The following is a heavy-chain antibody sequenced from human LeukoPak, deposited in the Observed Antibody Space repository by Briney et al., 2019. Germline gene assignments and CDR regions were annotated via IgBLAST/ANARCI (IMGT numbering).Heavy chain of an antibody. D-gene: IGHD2-15*01. CDR2: IIPIFGTA. Sequence: SVKVSCKASGYTFTGYYMHWVRQAPGQGLEWMGGIIPIFGTANYAQKFQGRVTITADESTSTAYMELSSLRSEDTAVYYCARVNCSGGSCYPTLYYFDYWGQGTLVTVSS. J-gene: IGHJ4*02. V-gene: IGHV1-69*13. CDR1: GYTFTGYY. CDR3: ARVNCSGGSCYPTLYYFDY.